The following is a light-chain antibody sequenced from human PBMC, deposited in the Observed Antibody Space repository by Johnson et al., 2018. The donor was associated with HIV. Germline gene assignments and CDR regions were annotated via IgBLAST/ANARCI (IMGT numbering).Light chain of an antibody. CDR2: DNN. Sequence: QSVLTQPPSVSAAPGQKVTISCSGSSSNIGNNYVSWYQQIPGTAPKLLIYDNNKRPSGIPDRFSGSKSGTSATLVITALQTGDEADYHCATWDSSLSVYVFGTGTKVTVL. CDR3: ATWDSSLSVYV. V-gene: IGLV1-51*01. CDR1: SSNIGNNY. J-gene: IGLJ1*01.